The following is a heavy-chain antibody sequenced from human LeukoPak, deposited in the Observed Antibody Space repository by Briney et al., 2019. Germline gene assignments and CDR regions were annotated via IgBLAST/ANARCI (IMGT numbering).Heavy chain of an antibody. J-gene: IGHJ4*02. CDR3: ARYTSGLYDY. CDR1: GFAFSSYS. D-gene: IGHD6-19*01. Sequence: GGSLRLSCAASGFAFSSYSMNWVRQAPGKGLEWVSSITSSSSTIYYAASVKGRFTISRDNAKNSLYLQMNSLRDEDTAVYYCARYTSGLYDYWGQGTLVTVSS. V-gene: IGHV3-48*02. CDR2: ITSSSSTI.